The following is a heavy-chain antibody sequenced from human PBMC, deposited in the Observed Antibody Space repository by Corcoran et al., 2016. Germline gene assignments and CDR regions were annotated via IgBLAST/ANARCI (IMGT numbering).Heavy chain of an antibody. CDR3: ARDRYSSGWYMEDYYYYGMDV. CDR2: INPSGGST. V-gene: IGHV1-46*01. J-gene: IGHJ6*02. CDR1: GYTFTSYY. Sequence: QVQLVQSGAEVKKPGASVKVSCKASGYTFTSYYMHWVRPAPGQGLEWMGIINPSGGSTSYAQKFQGRVTMTRDTSKSTVYMELSSLRYEDTAVYYCARDRYSSGWYMEDYYYYGMDVWGQGTTVTVSS. D-gene: IGHD6-19*01.